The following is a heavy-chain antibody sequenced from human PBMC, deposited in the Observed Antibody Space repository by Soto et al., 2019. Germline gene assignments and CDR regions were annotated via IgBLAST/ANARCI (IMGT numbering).Heavy chain of an antibody. D-gene: IGHD2-21*02. CDR3: ARDRLMRGNSYYYGMDV. Sequence: QVLLVQSGAEVKKPGSSVKISCKTSGGTFGTFAITWVRLAPGRGLEWMGVIIPGFAAPTYAQTLQGGVSITADESTSTAYMELSGLTFDDAAVYYCARDRLMRGNSYYYGMDVWGQGTTVTVSS. J-gene: IGHJ6*02. CDR1: GGTFGTFA. CDR2: IIPGFAAP. V-gene: IGHV1-69*12.